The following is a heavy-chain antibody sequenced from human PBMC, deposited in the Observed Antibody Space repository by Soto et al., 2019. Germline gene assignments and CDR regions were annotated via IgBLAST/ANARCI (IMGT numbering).Heavy chain of an antibody. D-gene: IGHD6-13*01. CDR1: GFTVSSNY. J-gene: IGHJ4*02. Sequence: GGSLRLSCAASGFTVSSNYMSWFRQAPGKGLEWVSVIYRGGSTYYADSVKGRFTISRDNSLNMLYLQMNSLRAEDTAVYYCARSGYSSSWTGYYFDYWGQGTLVTVSS. V-gene: IGHV3-53*01. CDR2: IYRGGST. CDR3: ARSGYSSSWTGYYFDY.